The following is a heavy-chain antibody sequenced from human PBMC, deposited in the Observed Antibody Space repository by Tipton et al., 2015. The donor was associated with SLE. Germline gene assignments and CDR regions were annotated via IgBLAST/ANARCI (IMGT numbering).Heavy chain of an antibody. CDR2: INHSGST. Sequence: TLSLTCTVSGGSVSSGSYYWSWIRQPPGKGLEWIGEINHSGSTNYNPSLKSRVTISVDRSKNQFSLKLSSVTAADTAVYYCARDTGYFDYWGQGTLVTVSS. CDR3: ARDTGYFDY. J-gene: IGHJ4*02. D-gene: IGHD1-14*01. V-gene: IGHV4-30-2*01. CDR1: GGSVSSGSYY.